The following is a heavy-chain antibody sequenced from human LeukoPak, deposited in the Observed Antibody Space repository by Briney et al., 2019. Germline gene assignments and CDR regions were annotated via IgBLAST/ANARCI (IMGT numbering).Heavy chain of an antibody. J-gene: IGHJ3*02. V-gene: IGHV4-59*01. Sequence: PSETLSLTCTVSGGSISSYSWSWIRQPPGKGLEWIGCIYHRVSTNNNPSLKSRFTLSLDGSKTHSALKLTSMAAADTAVYYCARIKGYYDILTGNLDAFDIWGQRTMVTVSS. CDR3: ARIKGYYDILTGNLDAFDI. D-gene: IGHD3-9*01. CDR2: IYHRVST. CDR1: GGSISSYS.